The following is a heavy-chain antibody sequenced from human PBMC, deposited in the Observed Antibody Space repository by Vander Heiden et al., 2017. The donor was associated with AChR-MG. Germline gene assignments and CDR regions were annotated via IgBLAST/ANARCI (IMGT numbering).Heavy chain of an antibody. CDR2: ISYDGSNK. CDR3: AKALSNSWYQVYYYYGMDV. V-gene: IGHV3-30*18. Sequence: QVQLVESGGGVVHPGRSLRLSCAAPGLTSRLHGMHWVRQAPGKGLEWVAVISYDGSNKNYADSVKGRFTISRDNSKNTLYLQMNSLRAEDTAVYYCAKALSNSWYQVYYYYGMDVWGQGTTVTVSS. J-gene: IGHJ6*02. D-gene: IGHD6-13*01. CDR1: GLTSRLHG.